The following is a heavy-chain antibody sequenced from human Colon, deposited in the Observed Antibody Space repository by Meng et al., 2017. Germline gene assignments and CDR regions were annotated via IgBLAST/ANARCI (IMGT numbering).Heavy chain of an antibody. CDR3: ARDRKHYGERGWFDP. Sequence: QLRESGPGLVQPSQTLSLTCTVAGGSISSGDYYWSWIRQPPGKGLEWIGYIYYSGSTYSNASLKSRVTISIDRSKNQFSLKLSSVTVADTAVYYCARDRKHYGERGWFDPWGQGTLVTVSS. D-gene: IGHD4-17*01. J-gene: IGHJ5*02. CDR2: IYYSGST. CDR1: GGSISSGDYY. V-gene: IGHV4-30-4*01.